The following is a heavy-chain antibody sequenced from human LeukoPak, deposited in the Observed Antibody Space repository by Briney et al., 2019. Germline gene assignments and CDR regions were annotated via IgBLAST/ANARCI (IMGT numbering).Heavy chain of an antibody. D-gene: IGHD3-3*01. CDR3: ARDYDFRMDV. V-gene: IGHV3-21*01. J-gene: IGHJ6*02. CDR1: GFTFSSYN. CDR2: ISSSSSYI. Sequence: GGSLRLSCAASGFTFSSYNMNWVRQAPGKGLEWVSSISSSSSYIYYADSVRGRFTISRDNAKNSLYLQMNSLRAEDTAVYYCARDYDFRMDVWGQGTTVTVSS.